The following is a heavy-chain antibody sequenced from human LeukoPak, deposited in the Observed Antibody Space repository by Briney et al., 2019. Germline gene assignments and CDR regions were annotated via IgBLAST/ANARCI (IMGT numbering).Heavy chain of an antibody. J-gene: IGHJ4*02. V-gene: IGHV1-46*01. CDR2: INPSGGST. Sequence: ASVKVSCKASGYTFTSHYMHWVRQAPGQGLEWMGIINPSGGSTSYAQKFQGRVTMTRDTSTSTVYMELSSLRSEDTAVYYCARDKPSGYSYGGLDYWGQGTLVTVSS. CDR1: GYTFTSHY. CDR3: ARDKPSGYSYGGLDY. D-gene: IGHD5-18*01.